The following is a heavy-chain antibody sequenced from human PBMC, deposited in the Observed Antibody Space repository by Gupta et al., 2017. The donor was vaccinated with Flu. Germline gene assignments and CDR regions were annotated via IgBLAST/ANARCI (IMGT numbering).Heavy chain of an antibody. J-gene: IGHJ4*02. CDR1: GFTFDKHA. CDR2: FTHHGGTI. V-gene: IGHV3-9*01. CDR3: GYYDLAGGLGY. D-gene: IGHD3-22*01. Sequence: EVQLVESGGGLVQPGRSLRLSCATSGFTFDKHAMHWVRQTPGKGLEWVSGFTHHGGTIDYAASVKGRFTISRDYANNSLYPQIDSLRADDTALYVCGYYDLAGGLGYWCQVSLVT.